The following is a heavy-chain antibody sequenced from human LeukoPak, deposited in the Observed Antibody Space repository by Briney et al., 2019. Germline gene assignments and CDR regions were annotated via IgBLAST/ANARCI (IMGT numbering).Heavy chain of an antibody. D-gene: IGHD3-10*01. J-gene: IGHJ3*02. CDR2: IYHSGST. V-gene: IGHV4-38-2*01. Sequence: PSETLSLTCSVSSYSISSGYWWGWIRQPPGKGLEWIGNIYHSGSTYYNPSLKSRVTISVDTSKKQFSLKLSSVTAADTAVYYCVRVSGIYYSAAFDIWGQGTMVTVSS. CDR1: SYSISSGYW. CDR3: VRVSGIYYSAAFDI.